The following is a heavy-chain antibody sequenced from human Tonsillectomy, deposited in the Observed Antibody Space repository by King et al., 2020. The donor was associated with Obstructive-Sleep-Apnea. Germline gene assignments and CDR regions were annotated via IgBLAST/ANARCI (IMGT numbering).Heavy chain of an antibody. CDR2: INPNSGGT. CDR3: ARDPQGYGDGYGSWFDP. D-gene: IGHD5-18*01. V-gene: IGHV1-2*04. CDR1: GYTFTGYY. Sequence: QLVQSGAEVKKPGASVKVSCKASGYTFTGYYMHWVRQAPGQGLEWMGWINPNSGGTNYAQKFQGWVTMTRDTSISTAYMELSRLRSDDTAVYYCARDPQGYGDGYGSWFDPWGQGTLVTVSS. J-gene: IGHJ5*02.